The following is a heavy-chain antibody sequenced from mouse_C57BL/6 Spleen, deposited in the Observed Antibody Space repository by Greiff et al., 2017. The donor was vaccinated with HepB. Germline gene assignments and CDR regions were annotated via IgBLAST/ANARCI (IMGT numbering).Heavy chain of an antibody. CDR1: GYAFSSYW. D-gene: IGHD2-3*01. CDR2: IYPGDGDT. Sequence: VKLMESGAELVKPGASVKISCKASGYAFSSYWMNWVKQRPGKGLEWIGQIYPGDGDTNYNGKFKGKATLTADKSSSTAYMQLSSLTSEDSAVYFCARDGYYSFDYWGQGTTLTVSS. J-gene: IGHJ2*01. CDR3: ARDGYYSFDY. V-gene: IGHV1-80*01.